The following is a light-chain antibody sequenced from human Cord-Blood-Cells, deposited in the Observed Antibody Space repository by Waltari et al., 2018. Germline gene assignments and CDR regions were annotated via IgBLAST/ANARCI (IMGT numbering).Light chain of an antibody. CDR1: QDISNY. V-gene: IGKV1-33*01. Sequence: DIQMTQSPSSLSASVGDRVTITCQASQDISNYLNWYQQKPGKAPKLLIYDASNLETGVXXXFSGSGSGTDFTFTISSLQPEDIATYYCQQYDNLPFTFGPGTKVDIK. CDR3: QQYDNLPFT. CDR2: DAS. J-gene: IGKJ3*01.